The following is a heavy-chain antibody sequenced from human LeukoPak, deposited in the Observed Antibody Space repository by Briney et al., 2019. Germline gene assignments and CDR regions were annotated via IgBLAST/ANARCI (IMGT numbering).Heavy chain of an antibody. V-gene: IGHV4-61*01. J-gene: IGHJ4*02. CDR2: IYYSGST. D-gene: IGHD6-13*01. CDR3: ARYLEGYSSSLDY. CDR1: GGSVSSGSYY. Sequence: SETLSLTCNVSGGSVSSGSYYWSWIRQPPGKGLKWIGYIYYSGSTNHHPSLKSRVTISVDTSKNQFSLKLSSVTAADTAVYYCARYLEGYSSSLDYWGQGTLVTVSS.